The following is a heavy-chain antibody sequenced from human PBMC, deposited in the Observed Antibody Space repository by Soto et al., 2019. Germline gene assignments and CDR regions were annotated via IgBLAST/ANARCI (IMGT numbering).Heavy chain of an antibody. V-gene: IGHV6-1*01. CDR2: TYYRSKWHY. D-gene: IGHD3-10*01. J-gene: IGHJ4*02. CDR1: GDSVSNNSVA. CDR3: ARTLRGRGVKYFDF. Sequence: SQTLSLTCAISGDSVSNNSVAWNWVRQSPSRGLEWLGRTYYRSKWHYDYAPSVRSRITINPDTSKNHFSLQLNSVSLEDAAVYYCARTLRGRGVKYFDFWGQGTLVTVSS.